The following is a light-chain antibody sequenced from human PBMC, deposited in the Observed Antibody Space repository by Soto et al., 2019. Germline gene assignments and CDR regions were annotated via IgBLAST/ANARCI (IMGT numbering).Light chain of an antibody. CDR3: QQYNTYWT. J-gene: IGKJ1*01. CDR1: QSISYW. CDR2: DAS. V-gene: IGKV1-5*01. Sequence: DIQMTQSPSTLSASVGDRVTITCRASQSISYWLAWYQQKPGKAPKVLIYDASSLESGVPSRFSGRGSGTEFTLTINSLQPDDLATYYCQQYNTYWTFGQGTKVDIK.